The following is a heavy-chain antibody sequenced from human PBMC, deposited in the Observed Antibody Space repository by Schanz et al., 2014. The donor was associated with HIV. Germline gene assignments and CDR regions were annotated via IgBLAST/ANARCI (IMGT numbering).Heavy chain of an antibody. Sequence: QVQLVQSGAEVKKPGASVKVSCKASGYTFTSYGINWVRQAPGQGLEWMGWISAYNGNTNYAQKLQGRVTMTTDTSTSTAYMDLRSLRSDDSAVYYCASQDSNYDSSRRYHWYFDLWGRGTLVTVSS. CDR2: ISAYNGNT. J-gene: IGHJ2*01. V-gene: IGHV1-18*01. CDR1: GYTFTSYG. CDR3: ASQDSNYDSSRRYHWYFDL. D-gene: IGHD4-4*01.